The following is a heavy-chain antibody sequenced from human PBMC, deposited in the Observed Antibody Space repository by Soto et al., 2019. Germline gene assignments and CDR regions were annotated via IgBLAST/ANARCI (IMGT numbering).Heavy chain of an antibody. CDR3: AKDYYYGSGSGAFDI. V-gene: IGHV3-23*01. D-gene: IGHD3-10*01. CDR1: GFTFSSYA. CDR2: IGGSGGST. J-gene: IGHJ3*02. Sequence: GGSLRLSCAASGFTFSSYAMSWVRQAPGKGLEWVSAIGGSGGSTYYADSVKGRFTISRDNSKNTLYLQMNSLRAEDTAVYYCAKDYYYGSGSGAFDIWGQGTMVTVSS.